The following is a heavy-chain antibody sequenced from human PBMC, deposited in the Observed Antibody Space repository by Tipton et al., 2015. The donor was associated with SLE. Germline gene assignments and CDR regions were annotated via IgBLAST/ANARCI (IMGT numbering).Heavy chain of an antibody. CDR1: GGSISSYY. CDR3: ARVVKGSSWYWFDP. CDR2: IYATGIT. Sequence: TLSLTCTVSGGSISSYYWSWIRQPAGKGLEWIGHIYATGITNYNPSLKSRITISVDTSKNQFSLKLSSVTAADTAVYYCARVVKGSSWYWFDPWGQGTLVTVSS. V-gene: IGHV4-4*07. D-gene: IGHD6-13*01. J-gene: IGHJ5*02.